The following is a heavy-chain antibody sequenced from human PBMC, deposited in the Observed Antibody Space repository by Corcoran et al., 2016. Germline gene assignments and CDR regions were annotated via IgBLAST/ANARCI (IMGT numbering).Heavy chain of an antibody. Sequence: EVQLVESGGGLVQPGGSLRLSCAASGFTFSSYSMNWVRQAPGKGLEWVSYISSSSSTIYYADSVKGRLTISRDNGENSLYLQMHSLRAEDTAVYYCARDVLRFLEDYYYYYGMDVWGQGTTVTVS. J-gene: IGHJ6*02. CDR3: ARDVLRFLEDYYYYYGMDV. V-gene: IGHV3-48*04. CDR2: ISSSSSTI. D-gene: IGHD3-3*01. CDR1: GFTFSSYS.